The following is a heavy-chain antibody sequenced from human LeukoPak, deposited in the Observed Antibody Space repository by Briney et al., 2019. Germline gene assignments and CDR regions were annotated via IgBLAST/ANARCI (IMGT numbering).Heavy chain of an antibody. J-gene: IGHJ6*02. CDR3: AGVVGGSYSMDV. CDR2: IYYSGST. D-gene: IGHD1-26*01. V-gene: IGHV4-59*01. Sequence: SETLSLTCTVSGGSISSYYWSWIRQPPGKGLEWIGYIYYSGSTKYNPSLKSRVTISIDTSKNQFSLKLSSVTAADTAMYCCAGVVGGSYSMDVWGQGTTVTVSS. CDR1: GGSISSYY.